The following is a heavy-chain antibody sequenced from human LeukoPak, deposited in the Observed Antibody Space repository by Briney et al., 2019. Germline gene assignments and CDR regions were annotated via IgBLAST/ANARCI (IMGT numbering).Heavy chain of an antibody. CDR1: GYTFTSYD. V-gene: IGHV1-8*01. D-gene: IGHD1-14*01. CDR3: ATGYRAPTVHYYYYMDV. Sequence: GASVKVSCKASGYTFTSYDINWVRQATGQGLEWMGWMNPNSGNTGYAQKFQGRVTMTRNTSISTAYMELSSLRSEDTAVYYCATGYRAPTVHYYYYMDVWGKGTTVTVSS. J-gene: IGHJ6*03. CDR2: MNPNSGNT.